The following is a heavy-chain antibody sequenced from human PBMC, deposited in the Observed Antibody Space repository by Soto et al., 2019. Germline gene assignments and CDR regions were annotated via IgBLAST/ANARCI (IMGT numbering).Heavy chain of an antibody. CDR1: GFTFSSYA. CDR2: ISGSGGST. V-gene: IGHV3-23*01. J-gene: IGHJ4*02. CDR3: AKAQVPTSEFDY. Sequence: EVQLLESGGGLVQPGGSLRLSCAASGFTFSSYAMSWVRQAPGKGLEWVSAISGSGGSTYYADYVKGRFTISRDNSKNTLYLQMNSLRAEDTAVYYCAKAQVPTSEFDYWGQGTLVTVAS.